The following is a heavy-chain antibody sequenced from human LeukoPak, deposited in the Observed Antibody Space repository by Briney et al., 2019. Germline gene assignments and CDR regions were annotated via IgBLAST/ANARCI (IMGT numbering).Heavy chain of an antibody. V-gene: IGHV4-34*01. Sequence: PSETLSLTCAVYGGSFSGYYWSWIRQPPGKGLEWIGEINHSGSTNYNPSLKSRVTISVDTSKNKFSLKLVFVTAAVTAVYYCARGILIVVVSAGTPQYLIKNLCDPGGGGTLVTVSS. CDR2: INHSGST. J-gene: IGHJ5*02. CDR3: ARGILIVVVSAGTPQYLIKNLCDP. CDR1: GGSFSGYY. D-gene: IGHD2-2*01.